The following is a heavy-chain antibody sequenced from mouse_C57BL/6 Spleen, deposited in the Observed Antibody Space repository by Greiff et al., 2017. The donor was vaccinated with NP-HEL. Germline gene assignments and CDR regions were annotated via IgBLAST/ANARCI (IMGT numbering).Heavy chain of an antibody. CDR2: IWTGGST. J-gene: IGHJ1*03. CDR1: GFSLTSYG. V-gene: IGHV2-5*01. Sequence: VKLQESGPGLVQPSQSLSITCTVSGFSLTSYGVPWVRQSPGKGLEWLGLIWTGGSTDYNAAFMSRLSITKDNSKSKVFFKMNSLQADDTAIYYCAKEAYYYGSSVPDVWGTGATVTVAT. D-gene: IGHD1-1*01. CDR3: AKEAYYYGSSVPDV.